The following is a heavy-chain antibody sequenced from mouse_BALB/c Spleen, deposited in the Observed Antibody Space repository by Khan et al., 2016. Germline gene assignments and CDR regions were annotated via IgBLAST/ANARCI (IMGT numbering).Heavy chain of an antibody. CDR1: GFNIKDTY. J-gene: IGHJ3*01. V-gene: IGHV14-3*02. D-gene: IGHD1-1*02. Sequence: VQLQQSGAELVKPGASVKLSCTASGFNIKDTYMHWVKQRPEQGLEWIGRIDPANGNSKYDPKFQGKDDITADTSSNTDYLPLRSPTSEDTAVYYRSSGGNYVDLGNWGQGTLVTVSA. CDR2: IDPANGNS. CDR3: SSGGNYVDLGN.